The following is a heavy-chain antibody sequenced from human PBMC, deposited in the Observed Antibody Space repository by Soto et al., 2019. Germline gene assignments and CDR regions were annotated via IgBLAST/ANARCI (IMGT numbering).Heavy chain of an antibody. CDR3: AKDRWNQPLGGIDN. CDR1: GFTFSSYA. J-gene: IGHJ4*02. Sequence: GGSLRLSCVVSGFTFSSYAMSWVRQAPGKGLEWVSAFGGSDGRIYYAESVKGRFTISRDNSKNTLYLQMNSLSVEDTAVYYCAKDRWNQPLGGIDNWGQGTLVTVSS. V-gene: IGHV3-23*01. D-gene: IGHD1-1*01. CDR2: FGGSDGRI.